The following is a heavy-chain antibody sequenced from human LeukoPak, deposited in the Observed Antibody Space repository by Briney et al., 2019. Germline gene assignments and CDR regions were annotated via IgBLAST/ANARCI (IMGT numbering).Heavy chain of an antibody. CDR3: ARHGDFDGISGLDYLDS. CDR2: INPDSRGI. Sequence: ASVKVSCKASGYTFTGYSMHWVRQAPGQGLEWMGCINPDSRGIKYAQKFQGRVTMTRDTSISTAYMELSRLRSDDTAVYYCARHGDFDGISGLDYLDSWGQGSQVTISS. CDR1: GYTFTGYS. J-gene: IGHJ4*02. D-gene: IGHD4-17*01. V-gene: IGHV1-2*02.